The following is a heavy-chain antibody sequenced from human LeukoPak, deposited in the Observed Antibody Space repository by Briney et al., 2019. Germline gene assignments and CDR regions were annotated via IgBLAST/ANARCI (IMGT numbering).Heavy chain of an antibody. CDR1: GFTFSSYA. Sequence: GGSLRLSCTASGFTFSSYAMHWVRQAPGKGLEWVAAIWYDGSNKYYADSVKGRFTISRDNSKNTLYLQMNSLRADDTALYYCARRHRYSSGWPLDYWGQGTLVTVSS. J-gene: IGHJ4*02. CDR2: IWYDGSNK. D-gene: IGHD6-19*01. V-gene: IGHV3-33*08. CDR3: ARRHRYSSGWPLDY.